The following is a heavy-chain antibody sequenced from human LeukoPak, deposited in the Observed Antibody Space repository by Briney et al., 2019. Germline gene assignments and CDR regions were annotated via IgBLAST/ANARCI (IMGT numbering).Heavy chain of an antibody. D-gene: IGHD6-13*01. Sequence: PGGSLRLSCAASGFTFSHYWMTWVRQATGKGLEWVANIKQDGSEKYYVDSVKGRFTISRDNAKNSLYLQMNSLRAEDTAVYFCASYRYSGSCYIYWGQGTLVTVSS. CDR2: IKQDGSEK. J-gene: IGHJ4*02. CDR1: GFTFSHYW. V-gene: IGHV3-7*01. CDR3: ASYRYSGSCYIY.